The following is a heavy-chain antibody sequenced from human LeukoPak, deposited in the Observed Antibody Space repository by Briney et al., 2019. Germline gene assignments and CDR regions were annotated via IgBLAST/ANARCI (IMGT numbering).Heavy chain of an antibody. J-gene: IGHJ3*02. CDR1: GYTLTELS. CDR2: FDPEDGET. V-gene: IGHV1-24*01. D-gene: IGHD6-13*01. CDR3: ATLAAAGTLDAFDI. Sequence: ASVKVSCMVSGYTLTELSMHWVRQAPGKGLEWMGGFDPEDGETIYAQKFQGRVTMTEDTSTDTAYMELSSLRSEDTAVYYCATLAAAGTLDAFDIWGQGTMVTVSS.